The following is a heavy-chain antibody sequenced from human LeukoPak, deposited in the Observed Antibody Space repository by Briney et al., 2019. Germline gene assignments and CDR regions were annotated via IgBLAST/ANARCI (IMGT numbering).Heavy chain of an antibody. CDR2: ISYTGTYI. CDR3: AKGIAYGGNSGVKVGEGY. Sequence: PGGSLRLSCAASAFSLNAYNMNWVRQAPGKGLEWVSSISYTGTYIYYADSVKGRFTISRDNAQNSLYLQMNSLRAEDTAVYYCAKGIAYGGNSGVKVGEGYWGQGTLVTVSS. D-gene: IGHD4-23*01. J-gene: IGHJ4*02. V-gene: IGHV3-21*04. CDR1: AFSLNAYN.